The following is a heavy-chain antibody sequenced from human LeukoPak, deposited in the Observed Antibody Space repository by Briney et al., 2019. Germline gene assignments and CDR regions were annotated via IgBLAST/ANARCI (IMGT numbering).Heavy chain of an antibody. V-gene: IGHV3-74*01. Sequence: GGSLRLSCAASGFTFSRYWMHWVRQTPGRGLVWVSLINSDGTTTFYADSVKGRFTISRDNARNTLYLQMSSLRAEDTAVYYCASTEYVASHFDQWGQGTLVTVSS. D-gene: IGHD5-12*01. CDR1: GFTFSRYW. CDR2: INSDGTTT. J-gene: IGHJ4*02. CDR3: ASTEYVASHFDQ.